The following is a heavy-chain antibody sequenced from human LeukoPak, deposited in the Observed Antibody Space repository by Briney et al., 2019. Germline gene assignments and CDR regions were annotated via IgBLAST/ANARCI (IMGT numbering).Heavy chain of an antibody. Sequence: KAGGSLGLSCAASGFTFSIYSMNWVRQAPGKGLEWVSGISSSSSYIFYADSVKDRFTISRDNAKNSLYLQMNSLRAEDTAVYYCVRDKGAVAGTAIFDYWGQGTLVTVSS. D-gene: IGHD6-19*01. J-gene: IGHJ4*02. V-gene: IGHV3-21*01. CDR1: GFTFSIYS. CDR2: ISSSSSYI. CDR3: VRDKGAVAGTAIFDY.